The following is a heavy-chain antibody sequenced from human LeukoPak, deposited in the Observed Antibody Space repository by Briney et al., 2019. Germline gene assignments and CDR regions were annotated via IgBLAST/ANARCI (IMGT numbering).Heavy chain of an antibody. D-gene: IGHD6-13*01. Sequence: GRSLRLSCAASGFTFSSYAMHWVRQAPGKGLEWVAVISYDGSNKYYADSVKGRFTISRDNSKNTLYLQMNRLRAEDTAVYYCARAPIAAAGPEFDYWGQGTLVTVSS. CDR1: GFTFSSYA. J-gene: IGHJ4*02. CDR3: ARAPIAAAGPEFDY. V-gene: IGHV3-30-3*01. CDR2: ISYDGSNK.